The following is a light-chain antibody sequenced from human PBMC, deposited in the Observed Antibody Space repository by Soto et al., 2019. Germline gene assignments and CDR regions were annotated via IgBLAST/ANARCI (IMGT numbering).Light chain of an antibody. Sequence: QSVLTQPPSASGTPGQRVTISCSGSSSNIGSNIVNWYQHLPGTAPKLLIKTDNQRPSGVPDRFSGSKSDTSASLAIRGLQSEDEADYYCAAWDDSLNGGLFGGGTKLTVL. V-gene: IGLV1-44*01. J-gene: IGLJ3*02. CDR2: TDN. CDR3: AAWDDSLNGGL. CDR1: SSNIGSNI.